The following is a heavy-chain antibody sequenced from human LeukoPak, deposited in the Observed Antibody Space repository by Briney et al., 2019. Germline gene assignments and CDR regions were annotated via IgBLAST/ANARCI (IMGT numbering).Heavy chain of an antibody. D-gene: IGHD3-22*01. CDR3: ARLFPYYYDTSGYWLDY. CDR2: ISSSSSYI. CDR1: GFTFSSYS. J-gene: IGHJ4*02. V-gene: IGHV3-21*01. Sequence: GGSLRLSCEASGFTFSSYSMNWVRQAPGKGLEWVSSISSSSSYIYYADSVKGRFTISRDNAKNSLYLQMNSLRAEDTAVYYCARLFPYYYDTSGYWLDYWGQGTLVTVSS.